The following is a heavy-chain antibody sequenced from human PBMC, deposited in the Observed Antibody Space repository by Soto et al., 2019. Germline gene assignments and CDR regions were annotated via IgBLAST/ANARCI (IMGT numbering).Heavy chain of an antibody. J-gene: IGHJ5*02. CDR3: SRHHGPTTSENWFDP. CDR1: GYTFFTYD. V-gene: IGHV1-18*01. Sequence: QVHLVQSGVEVKTPVASVKVSCQASGYTFFTYDISWVRQAPGQGLEWMGWISTYIGDTKYAQKFQGRVTMTTDTATTTAYLELRSLRSDDTAVYYCSRHHGPTTSENWFDPWGQGTLVTVSS. D-gene: IGHD5-12*01. CDR2: ISTYIGDT.